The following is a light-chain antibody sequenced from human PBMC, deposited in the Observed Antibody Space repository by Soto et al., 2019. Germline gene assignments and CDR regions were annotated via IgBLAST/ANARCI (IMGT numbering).Light chain of an antibody. CDR3: CSYAGSSVG. CDR1: SSDGGGYNY. Sequence: QSALTQPRSVSGSPGQSVTISCPGTSSDGGGYNYVSWYQQHPGKAPKLMIYDVSKRPSGVPDRFSGSKSGNTASLTISGLQAEDEADYSCCSYAGSSVGFGGGTKLTVL. V-gene: IGLV2-11*01. J-gene: IGLJ2*01. CDR2: DVS.